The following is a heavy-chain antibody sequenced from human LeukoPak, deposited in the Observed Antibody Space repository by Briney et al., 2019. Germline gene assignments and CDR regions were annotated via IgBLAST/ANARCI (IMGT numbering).Heavy chain of an antibody. D-gene: IGHD3-9*01. J-gene: IGHJ4*02. V-gene: IGHV4-59*01. CDR3: ARVRLVGYDILTGYYSFDY. CDR2: IYYSGNT. Sequence: SETLSLTCTVSGGSISTYSWSWIRQPPGKGLEWIGYIYYSGNTNYNPSLKSRVTISVDTSKNPFSLKLSSVTAADTAVYYCARVRLVGYDILTGYYSFDYWGQGTLVTVSS. CDR1: GGSISTYS.